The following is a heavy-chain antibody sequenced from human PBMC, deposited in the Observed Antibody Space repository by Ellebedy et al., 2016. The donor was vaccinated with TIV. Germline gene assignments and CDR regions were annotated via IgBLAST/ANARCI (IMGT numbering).Heavy chain of an antibody. D-gene: IGHD6-6*01. CDR3: VKEGTEFSSSWYDH. J-gene: IGHJ5*02. CDR1: GFTFRDFG. V-gene: IGHV3-30*18. CDR2: ISYDGRTR. Sequence: GESLKISXAASGFTFRDFGMQWVRQAPGKGLEWVAVISYDGRTRHYADSVKGRFTISRDDSNNALHLHMDNLRSDDTAVYYCVKEGTEFSSSWYDHWGQGTLVTVSS.